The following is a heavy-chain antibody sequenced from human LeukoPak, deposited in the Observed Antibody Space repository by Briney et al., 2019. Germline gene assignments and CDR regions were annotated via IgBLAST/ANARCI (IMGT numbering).Heavy chain of an antibody. J-gene: IGHJ4*02. Sequence: ASVKVSCTASGYTFTSYYMHWVRQAPGQGLEWMGIINPSGGSTSYAQKFQGRVTMTRDTSTSTVHMELSSLRSEDTAVYYCARVGAVCSSTSCYSFDYWGQGTLVTVSS. V-gene: IGHV1-46*01. CDR1: GYTFTSYY. D-gene: IGHD2-2*01. CDR2: INPSGGST. CDR3: ARVGAVCSSTSCYSFDY.